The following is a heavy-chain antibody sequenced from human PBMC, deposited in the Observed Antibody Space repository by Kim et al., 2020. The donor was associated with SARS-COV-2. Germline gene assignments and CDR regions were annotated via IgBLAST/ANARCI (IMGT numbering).Heavy chain of an antibody. CDR3: ASPAGPYSSSFYYYYYGMDV. CDR2: IYSGGST. D-gene: IGHD6-13*01. J-gene: IGHJ6*02. V-gene: IGHV3-66*01. CDR1: GFTVSSNY. Sequence: GGSLRLSCAASGFTVSSNYMSWVRQAPGKGLEWVSVIYSGGSTYYADSVKGRFTISRDNSKNTLYLQMNSLRAEDTAVYYCASPAGPYSSSFYYYYYGMDVWGQGTTVTVSS.